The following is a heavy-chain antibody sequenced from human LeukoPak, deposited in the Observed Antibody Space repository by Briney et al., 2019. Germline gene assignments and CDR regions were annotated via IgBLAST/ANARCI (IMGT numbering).Heavy chain of an antibody. Sequence: GGSLRLSCAASGFMFTTYAMSWVRQAPGKGLEWVSAIGGDGGRTYYADSVKGRFTISRDNSKDTAFLQINSLRAEDTAEYYCAKASRQGAVASPLDYWGQGTLVTVSS. V-gene: IGHV3-23*01. CDR3: AKASRQGAVASPLDY. CDR1: GFMFTTYA. CDR2: IGGDGGRT. D-gene: IGHD6-19*01. J-gene: IGHJ4*02.